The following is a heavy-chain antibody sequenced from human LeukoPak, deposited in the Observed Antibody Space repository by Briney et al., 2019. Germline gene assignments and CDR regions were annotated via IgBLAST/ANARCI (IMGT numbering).Heavy chain of an antibody. D-gene: IGHD3-22*01. J-gene: IGHJ4*02. CDR1: GFIFSSYA. V-gene: IGHV3-23*01. CDR3: TKDKYYDSSGYVDY. CDR2: ISGSGGSI. Sequence: GGSLRLPCAASGFIFSSYAMSWVRQAPGKGLEWVSAISGSGGSIGYADSVKGRFTISRDNAKNSLYLHMNSLRAEDTALYYCTKDKYYDSSGYVDYWGQGTLVTVSS.